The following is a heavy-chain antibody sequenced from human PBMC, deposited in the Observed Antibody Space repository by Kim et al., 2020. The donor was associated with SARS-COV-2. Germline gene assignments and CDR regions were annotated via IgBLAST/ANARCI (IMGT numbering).Heavy chain of an antibody. Sequence: GGSLRLSCAASGFTFSSYSMNWVRQAPGKGLEWVSSISSSRYIYYADSVKGRFTISRDNAKNSLYLQMNSLRAEDTAVYYCARAPHKENYDILPGYYTNWFDPWRQGTLVTVSS. CDR3: ARAPHKENYDILPGYYTNWFDP. CDR2: ISSSRYI. J-gene: IGHJ5*02. D-gene: IGHD3-9*01. CDR1: GFTFSSYS. V-gene: IGHV3-21*01.